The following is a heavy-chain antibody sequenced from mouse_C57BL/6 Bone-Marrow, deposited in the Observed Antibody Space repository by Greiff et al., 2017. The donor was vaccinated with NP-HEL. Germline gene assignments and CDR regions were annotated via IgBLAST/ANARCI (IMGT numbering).Heavy chain of an antibody. J-gene: IGHJ1*03. CDR3: ARLRRRNWYFDV. Sequence: EVMLVESGGGLVQPGGSLKLSCAASGFTFSDYGMAWVRQAPRQGPEWVAFISNLAYSLYYADTVPGRFTISRENAKNTLYLEMSSLRSEDTAMYYCARLRRRNWYFDVWGTGTTVTVSS. CDR1: GFTFSDYG. D-gene: IGHD2-12*01. V-gene: IGHV5-15*01. CDR2: ISNLAYSL.